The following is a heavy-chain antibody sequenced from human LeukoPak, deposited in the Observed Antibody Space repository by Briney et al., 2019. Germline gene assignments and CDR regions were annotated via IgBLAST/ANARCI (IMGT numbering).Heavy chain of an antibody. J-gene: IGHJ4*02. V-gene: IGHV3-23*01. D-gene: IGHD6-19*01. Sequence: GGSLRLSCAASGFTFNGYAMNWVRQAPGKGLEWVSAISDSGDNTYYADSVKGRFTISRDNSKNTLYLQMNSLRAEDTAVYYCAKDLGDEAVAAPDYWGQGTLVTVSS. CDR1: GFTFNGYA. CDR3: AKDLGDEAVAAPDY. CDR2: ISDSGDNT.